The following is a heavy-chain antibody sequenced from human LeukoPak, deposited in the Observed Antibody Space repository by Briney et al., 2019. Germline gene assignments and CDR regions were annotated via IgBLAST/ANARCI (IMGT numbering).Heavy chain of an antibody. CDR3: ARSWGNGLIDY. Sequence: PSETLSLTCAVYGGSFSGYYWSWLRQPPGKGLEWIGEINHGGSTNYNPSLKSRVTISVDTSKNQFSLKLSSVTAADTAVYYCARSWGNGLIDYWGQGTLVTVSS. J-gene: IGHJ4*02. CDR1: GGSFSGYY. D-gene: IGHD3-16*01. CDR2: INHGGST. V-gene: IGHV4-34*01.